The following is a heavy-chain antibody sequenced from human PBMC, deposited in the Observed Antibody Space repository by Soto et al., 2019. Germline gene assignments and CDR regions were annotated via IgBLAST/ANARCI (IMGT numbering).Heavy chain of an antibody. V-gene: IGHV3-7*01. CDR1: GFTFSDYW. J-gene: IGHJ4*02. CDR2: IKQDGSEK. CDR3: ARTARSGDY. D-gene: IGHD2-15*01. Sequence: GGSLRLSCAASGFTFSDYWMSWVRQAPGKGLQWVATIKQDGSEKYHVDSVKGRFTISRDNAKNSLYLQMDSLSADDTAVYFCARTARSGDYWGQGTLVTVSS.